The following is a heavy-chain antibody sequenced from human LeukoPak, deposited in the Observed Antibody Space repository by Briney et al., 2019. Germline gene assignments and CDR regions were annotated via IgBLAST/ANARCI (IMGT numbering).Heavy chain of an antibody. J-gene: IGHJ5*01. CDR3: ARGGWSLDS. CDR2: IYYSGST. V-gene: IGHV4-59*01. CDR1: GGSISPYY. Sequence: SETLSLTCTVSGGSISPYYWSWIRQPPGKGLEWIGYIYYSGSTNYNPSLTSRVTISVDTSKNQFSLKLTSVTAADTAVYYCARGGWSLDSWGQGTLVTVSS.